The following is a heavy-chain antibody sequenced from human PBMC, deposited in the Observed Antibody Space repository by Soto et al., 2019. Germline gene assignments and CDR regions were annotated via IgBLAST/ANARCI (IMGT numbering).Heavy chain of an antibody. CDR2: ISYDGSNK. Sequence: QVQLVESGGGVVQPGRSLRLSCAASGFTFSSYGMHWVRQAPGKGLEWVAVISYDGSNKYYADSVKGRFTISRDNSKNRLYRQMNGRRAEERAVYYCAKIGGDGYNGGGERNFDYWGQGTLVTVSS. D-gene: IGHD3-16*01. V-gene: IGHV3-30*18. J-gene: IGHJ4*02. CDR3: AKIGGDGYNGGGERNFDY. CDR1: GFTFSSYG.